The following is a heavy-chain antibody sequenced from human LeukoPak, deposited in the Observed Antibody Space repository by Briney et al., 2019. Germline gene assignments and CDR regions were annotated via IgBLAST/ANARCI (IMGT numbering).Heavy chain of an antibody. J-gene: IGHJ4*02. Sequence: GGSLRLSCAASGFTFSSYWMHWVRQAPGKGLEWVSRINSDGSSTSYADSVKGRFTISRDNAKNTLYLQMNSLRAEDTAVYYCAWGSYGFYFDYWGQGTLVTVSS. CDR1: GFTFSSYW. D-gene: IGHD5-18*01. V-gene: IGHV3-74*01. CDR2: INSDGSST. CDR3: AWGSYGFYFDY.